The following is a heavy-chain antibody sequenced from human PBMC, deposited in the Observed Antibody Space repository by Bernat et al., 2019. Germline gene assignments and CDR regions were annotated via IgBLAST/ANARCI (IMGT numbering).Heavy chain of an antibody. V-gene: IGHV3-15*01. D-gene: IGHD3-3*01. CDR3: LKEDFVFCT. CDR1: GFIFRNAW. J-gene: IGHJ5*02. Sequence: EVHLVESGGGLVKPGESLRVSCAASGFIFRNAWMSWVRQAPGKGLEWVGRIRSRPSGGTTDYAAPVKGRFTISRDDSTNTLYLQMNNLKTEDTSMYYCLKEDFVFCTWRQGALVTDS. CDR2: IRSRPSGGTT.